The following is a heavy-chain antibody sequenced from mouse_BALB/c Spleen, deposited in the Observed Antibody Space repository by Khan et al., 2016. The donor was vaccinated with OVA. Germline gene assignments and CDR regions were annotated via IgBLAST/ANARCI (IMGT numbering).Heavy chain of an antibody. CDR2: IWGGGGT. J-gene: IGHJ4*01. V-gene: IGHV2-6-4*01. CDR1: GFSVSRYN. CDR3: ARAYYRDDGYYAMDY. D-gene: IGHD2-14*01. Sequence: QVQLKESGPGLVAPSQSLSITCTVSGFSVSRYNIHWIRQAPGKGLEWLGMIWGGGGTDYNPHLKSRLNISKDNSKSQVFLKMNSLQTDDTAMYYCARAYYRDDGYYAMDYWGQGTSVTVSS.